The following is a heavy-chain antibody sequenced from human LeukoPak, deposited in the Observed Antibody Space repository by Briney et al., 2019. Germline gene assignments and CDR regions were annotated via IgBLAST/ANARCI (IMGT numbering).Heavy chain of an antibody. CDR3: ARDAWDSGYDIPSGMDV. Sequence: PGGSLRLSCAASGFTFSSYWMSWVRQAPGKGLEWVANIKQDGSEKYYVDSVKGRFTISRDNAKNSLYLQMNSLRAEDTAVYYCARDAWDSGYDIPSGMDVWGKGTTVTVSS. CDR1: GFTFSSYW. J-gene: IGHJ6*04. D-gene: IGHD5-12*01. CDR2: IKQDGSEK. V-gene: IGHV3-7*03.